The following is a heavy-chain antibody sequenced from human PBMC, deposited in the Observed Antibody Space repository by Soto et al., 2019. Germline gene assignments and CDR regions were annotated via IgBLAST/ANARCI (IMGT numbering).Heavy chain of an antibody. D-gene: IGHD6-19*01. Sequence: EVQLVESGGGLVQPGGSLRLSCVGSGFTFSSHWMHWVRQTPGKGPVRVSRIRGDGSSTAYAASVRGRFAISRDNAKNTLYLQMNNLRAEDSAVYFCAREIIAVMGAIRWCDPWGLGTQVTVSS. CDR2: IRGDGSST. CDR3: AREIIAVMGAIRWCDP. CDR1: GFTFSSHW. J-gene: IGHJ5*02. V-gene: IGHV3-74*01.